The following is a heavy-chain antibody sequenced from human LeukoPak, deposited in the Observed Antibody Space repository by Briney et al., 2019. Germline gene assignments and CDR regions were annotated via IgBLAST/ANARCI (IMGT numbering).Heavy chain of an antibody. CDR3: ARRSRRNYGGPSHGMDV. Sequence: SETLSLTCTVSGGSISSSSYYWGWIRQPPGKGLEWIGSIYYSGSTYYNPSLKSRVTISVDTSKNQFSLKLSSVTAADTAVYYCARRSRRNYGGPSHGMDVWGQGTTVTVSS. D-gene: IGHD4-17*01. CDR2: IYYSGST. CDR1: GGSISSSSYY. J-gene: IGHJ6*02. V-gene: IGHV4-39*01.